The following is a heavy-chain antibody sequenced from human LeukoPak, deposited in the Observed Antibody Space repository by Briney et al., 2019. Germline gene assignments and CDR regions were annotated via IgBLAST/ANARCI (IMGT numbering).Heavy chain of an antibody. J-gene: IGHJ4*02. Sequence: PGGSLRLSCAASGFTFTSYAMSWVRQAPGKGLEWVSVIYSGGSTYYADSVKGRSTISRDNSKNTLYLQMNSLRAEDTAVYYCARATGTDFDYWGQGTLVTVSS. CDR1: GFTFTSYA. D-gene: IGHD1-1*01. CDR3: ARATGTDFDY. V-gene: IGHV3-53*01. CDR2: IYSGGST.